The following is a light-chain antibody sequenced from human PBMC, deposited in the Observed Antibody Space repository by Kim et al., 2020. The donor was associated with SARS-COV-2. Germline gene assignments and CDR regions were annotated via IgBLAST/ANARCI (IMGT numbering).Light chain of an antibody. CDR2: EAF. CDR3: QQYGSSPYS. V-gene: IGKV3-20*01. CDR1: QSVGSSL. Sequence: LSPGEQSNLSCRASQSVGSSLLAWYQQKPGQAPRLLIYEAFKRVAGIPDRFSGSGSGTDFALTISRPEHEDFAMYYCQQYGSSPYSFGQGTKLEI. J-gene: IGKJ2*03.